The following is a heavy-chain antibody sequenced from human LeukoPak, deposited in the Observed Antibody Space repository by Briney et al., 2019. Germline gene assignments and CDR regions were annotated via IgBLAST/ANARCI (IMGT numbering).Heavy chain of an antibody. D-gene: IGHD6-13*01. Sequence: PGGSLRLSCAASGFTFNDYNMNWVRQAPGKGLEWVSSITSSSTYIYYADSVKGRFTISRDNAKNSLYLQMNSLRADDTAVYYCARGGRGSSWFDNWGQGTLVTVSS. V-gene: IGHV3-21*01. J-gene: IGHJ4*02. CDR2: ITSSSTYI. CDR1: GFTFNDYN. CDR3: ARGGRGSSWFDN.